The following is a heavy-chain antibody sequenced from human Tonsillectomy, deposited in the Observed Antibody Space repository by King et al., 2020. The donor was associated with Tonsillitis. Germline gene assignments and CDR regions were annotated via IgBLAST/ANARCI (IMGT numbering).Heavy chain of an antibody. Sequence: QVQLQESGPGLVKPSETLSLTYTVSGGSISSYYWSWIRQPPGKGLEWIGYIYYSGSTNYNPSLKSRVTISVDTSKNQFSLKLSSVTAADTAVYYCASFGDSFYYYYGMDVWGQGTTVTVSS. CDR1: GGSISSYY. CDR2: IYYSGST. D-gene: IGHD3-16*01. J-gene: IGHJ6*02. V-gene: IGHV4-59*01. CDR3: ASFGDSFYYYYGMDV.